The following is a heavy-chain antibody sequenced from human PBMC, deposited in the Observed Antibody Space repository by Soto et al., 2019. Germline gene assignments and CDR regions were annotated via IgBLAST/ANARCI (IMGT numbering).Heavy chain of an antibody. J-gene: IGHJ4*02. CDR2: ISKSDYT. D-gene: IGHD2-2*01. CDR1: GFAFNNYG. CDR3: AREDSIIIPAVSDF. Sequence: GGSLRLSCTVSGFAFNNYGINWVRQAPGKGLEWVSSISKSDYTYYSDSVKGRFAISRDNAKSSVSLQMNTLRVDDTAVYYCAREDSIIIPAVSDFWGQGTLVTVSS. V-gene: IGHV3-21*01.